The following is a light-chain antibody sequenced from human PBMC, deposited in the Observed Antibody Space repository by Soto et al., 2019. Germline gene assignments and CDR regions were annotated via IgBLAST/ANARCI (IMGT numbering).Light chain of an antibody. J-gene: IGKJ1*01. V-gene: IGKV3-15*01. CDR2: DAA. CDR1: RRVSSR. Sequence: EIMLTQSPVTMSVSPGEIATLSCGAGRRVSSRLAWYQRQTGQGPRLLLYDAATRATGIAGRISGSGSGAELFLTISSLQSEDVVIYYCQQYINWQWTFGQGTKVDIK. CDR3: QQYINWQWT.